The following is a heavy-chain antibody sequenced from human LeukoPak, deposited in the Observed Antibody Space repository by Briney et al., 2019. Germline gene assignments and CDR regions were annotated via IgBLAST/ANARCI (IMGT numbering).Heavy chain of an antibody. CDR2: ISSSSSYI. V-gene: IGHV3-21*01. CDR1: GFTFSSYN. J-gene: IGHJ4*02. D-gene: IGHD4-17*01. CDR3: AREKAVGTVTTIDY. Sequence: GGSLRLSCAASGFTFSSYNMNWVRQAPGRGLEWVSSISSSSSYIYYADSVKGRFTISRDNAKNSLYLQMNSLRDEDTAVYYCAREKAVGTVTTIDYWGQGTLVTVSS.